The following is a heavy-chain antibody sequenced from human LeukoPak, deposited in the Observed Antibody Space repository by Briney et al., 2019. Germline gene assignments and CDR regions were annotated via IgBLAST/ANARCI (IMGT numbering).Heavy chain of an antibody. V-gene: IGHV3-66*01. J-gene: IGHJ6*02. D-gene: IGHD3-10*01. CDR2: IYSGGST. Sequence: GGSLRLSCAASGFTVSSNYMNWVRQAPGKGLEWVSVIYSGGSTYYADSVKGRFTISRDNSKNTLYLQMNSLRAEDTAVYYCARDYSHYYGSGSGFYYGMDDWVQGTTVTVSS. CDR3: ARDYSHYYGSGSGFYYGMDD. CDR1: GFTVSSNY.